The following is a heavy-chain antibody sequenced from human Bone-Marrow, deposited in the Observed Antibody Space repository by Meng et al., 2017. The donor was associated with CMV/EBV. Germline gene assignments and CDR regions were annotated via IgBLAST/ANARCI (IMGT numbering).Heavy chain of an antibody. CDR2: INWNGGST. CDR3: AKARGNWNYEGGMDV. V-gene: IGHV3-20*04. Sequence: GGSLRLSCAASGFTFSSYWMSWVRQAPGKGLEWVSGINWNGGSTGYADSVKGRFTISRDNSKNTLYLQMNSLRAEDTAVYYCAKARGNWNYEGGMDVWGQGTTVTVSS. CDR1: GFTFSSYW. J-gene: IGHJ6*02. D-gene: IGHD1-7*01.